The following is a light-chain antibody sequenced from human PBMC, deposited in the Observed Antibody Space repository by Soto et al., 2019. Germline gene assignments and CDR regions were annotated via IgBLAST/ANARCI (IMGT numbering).Light chain of an antibody. J-gene: IGKJ1*01. CDR1: QRVSST. Sequence: EIVMTQSPATLSVSPGERPTLSCRASQRVSSTLAWYQQKPGQAPRLLIYGASTRATGIPARFSGSGSGTEFTLNISSLQSEDFAVYYCQQYNNWPRTFGQGTKVEIK. CDR3: QQYNNWPRT. V-gene: IGKV3-15*01. CDR2: GAS.